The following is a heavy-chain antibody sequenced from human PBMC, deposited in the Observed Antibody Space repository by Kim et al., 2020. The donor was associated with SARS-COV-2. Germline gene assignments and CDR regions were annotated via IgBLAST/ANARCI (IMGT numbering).Heavy chain of an antibody. CDR3: AIDPNGYSSYYYYYGMDV. D-gene: IGHD5-18*01. Sequence: KGRFTNTRDNSKNTLYLQMNSLRAEDTAVYYCAIDPNGYSSYYYYYGMDVWGQGTTVTVSS. J-gene: IGHJ6*02. V-gene: IGHV3-23*01.